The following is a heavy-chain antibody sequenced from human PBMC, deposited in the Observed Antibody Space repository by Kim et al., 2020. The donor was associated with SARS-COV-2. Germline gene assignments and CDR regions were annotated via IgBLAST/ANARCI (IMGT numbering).Heavy chain of an antibody. Sequence: GSTNYNPSRKSRVTISEDTSKNRFSLKLSSVTAADTAVYYCAGGSSYMDVWGQGTTVTVSS. CDR3: AGGSSYMDV. CDR2: GST. D-gene: IGHD3-10*01. V-gene: IGHV4-59*09. J-gene: IGHJ6*02.